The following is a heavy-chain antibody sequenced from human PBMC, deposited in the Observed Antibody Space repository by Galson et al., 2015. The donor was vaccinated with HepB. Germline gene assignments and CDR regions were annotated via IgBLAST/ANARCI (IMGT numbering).Heavy chain of an antibody. J-gene: IGHJ1*01. Sequence: SLRLSCAVSGFTFSSYAMHWVRRAPGKGLEWVALISYDGRNKHYVDSAKGRFTISRDNSKNTLYLQMNSLRAEDTAVYYCARDKVETVAGTGYFQHWGQGTLVTVSS. CDR3: ARDKVETVAGTGYFQH. V-gene: IGHV3-30*04. CDR2: ISYDGRNK. D-gene: IGHD6-19*01. CDR1: GFTFSSYA.